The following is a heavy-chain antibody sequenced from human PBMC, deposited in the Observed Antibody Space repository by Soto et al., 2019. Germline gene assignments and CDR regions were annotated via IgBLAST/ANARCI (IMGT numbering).Heavy chain of an antibody. J-gene: IGHJ4*02. CDR1: GGSISSGGYY. D-gene: IGHD7-27*01. V-gene: IGHV4-31*03. Sequence: SETLSLTCTVSGGSISSGGYYWSWIRQHPGKGLEWIGYIYYSGSTYYNPSLKSRVTISVDTSKNQFSLKLSSVTAADTAVYYCAKNWNWGSLVHWGKGTVVTVSS. CDR3: AKNWNWGSLVH. CDR2: IYYSGST.